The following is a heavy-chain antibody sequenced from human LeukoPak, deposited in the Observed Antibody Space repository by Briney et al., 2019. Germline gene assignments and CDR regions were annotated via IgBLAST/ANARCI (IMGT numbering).Heavy chain of an antibody. Sequence: SETLSLTCAVYGGSFSGYYWSWIRQPPGKGLEWIGEINHSGSTNYNPSLKSRVTISVDTSKNQFSLKLSSVTAADTAVYYCARELSGDFWSGYFRRYYFDYWGQGTLVTVSS. D-gene: IGHD3-3*01. V-gene: IGHV4-34*01. CDR1: GGSFSGYY. CDR3: ARELSGDFWSGYFRRYYFDY. CDR2: INHSGST. J-gene: IGHJ4*02.